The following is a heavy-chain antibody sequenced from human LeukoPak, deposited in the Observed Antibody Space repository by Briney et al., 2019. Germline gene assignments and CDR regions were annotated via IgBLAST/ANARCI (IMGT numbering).Heavy chain of an antibody. CDR3: ARLGDDFWSGLYYFDY. V-gene: IGHV4-59*12. J-gene: IGHJ4*02. Sequence: SETLSLTCTVSGGSTSSYYWSWIRQPPGKGLEWVGYIYYIGNTNYNPSLKSRVTMSVDTSKNQFSLKLSSVTAADTAVYYCARLGDDFWSGLYYFDYWGQGTLVTVSS. CDR2: IYYIGNT. CDR1: GGSTSSYY. D-gene: IGHD3-3*01.